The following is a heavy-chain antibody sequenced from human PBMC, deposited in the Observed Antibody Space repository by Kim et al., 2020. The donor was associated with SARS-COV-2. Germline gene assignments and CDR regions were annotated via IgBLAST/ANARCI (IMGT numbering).Heavy chain of an antibody. CDR1: GGSISSYY. J-gene: IGHJ4*02. D-gene: IGHD1-26*01. CDR2: IYYSGST. CDR3: AATRGSYYFDY. Sequence: SETLSLTCTVSGGSISSYYWSWIRQPPGKGLEWIGYIYYSGSTNYNPSLKSRVTISVDTSKNQFSLKLSSVTAADTAVYYCAATRGSYYFDYWGQGTLVT. V-gene: IGHV4-59*08.